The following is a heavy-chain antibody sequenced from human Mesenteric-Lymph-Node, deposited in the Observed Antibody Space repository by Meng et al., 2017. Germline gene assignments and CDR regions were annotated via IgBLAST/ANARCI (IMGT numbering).Heavy chain of an antibody. D-gene: IGHD3-10*01. Sequence: SLKISCAASGVTFSSYAMHWVRQAPGKGLEWVAVISYDGSNKYYSDSVKGRFTISRDNSKNTLYLQMNSLRAEDTAVYYCAGGRLERITMVRGVKGGYYFDYWGQGTLVTVS. CDR2: ISYDGSNK. J-gene: IGHJ4*02. V-gene: IGHV3-30*04. CDR1: GVTFSSYA. CDR3: AGGRLERITMVRGVKGGYYFDY.